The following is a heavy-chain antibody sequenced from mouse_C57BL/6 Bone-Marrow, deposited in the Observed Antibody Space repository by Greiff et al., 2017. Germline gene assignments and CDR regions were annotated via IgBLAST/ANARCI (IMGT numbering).Heavy chain of an antibody. V-gene: IGHV5-6*02. Sequence: EVKLVESGGDLVKPGGSLKLSCAASGFTFSSYGMSWVRQTPDKRLEWVATISSGGSYTYYPDSVKGRFTISRDNAKNTLYLQMSSLKSEDTAMYYCARRGYYGSSYLDYWGQGTTLTVSS. CDR2: ISSGGSYT. J-gene: IGHJ2*01. CDR1: GFTFSSYG. CDR3: ARRGYYGSSYLDY. D-gene: IGHD1-1*01.